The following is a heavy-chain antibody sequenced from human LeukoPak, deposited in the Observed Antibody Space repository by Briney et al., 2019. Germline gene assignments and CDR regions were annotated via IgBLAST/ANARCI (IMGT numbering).Heavy chain of an antibody. CDR3: VRVRAGSVSCQEFDP. V-gene: IGHV3-48*03. CDR2: ISGGGETM. D-gene: IGHD3-10*01. Sequence: VHPGGSLRLSCAASGFTFGSYQMNWVRQAPGKGLEWVSYISGGGETMYYADSVKGRFTTSRDNAKTSLYLQMNSLRAEDTAVYYCVRVRAGSVSCQEFDPWGQGILVTVSS. CDR1: GFTFGSYQ. J-gene: IGHJ5*02.